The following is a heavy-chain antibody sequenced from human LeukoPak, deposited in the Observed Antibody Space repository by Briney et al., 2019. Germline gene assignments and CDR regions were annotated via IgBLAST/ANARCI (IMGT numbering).Heavy chain of an antibody. V-gene: IGHV3-30*02. J-gene: IGHJ4*02. D-gene: IGHD2-2*01. Sequence: PGGSLRLSCAASGFTFSSYSMNWVRQAPGKGLEWVAFIRYDGSYKDYADSVKGRFTISRDNSKNTLYLEMNSLRGEDTAVYYCAEDQVPYCSSTVCQSGFDYWAQGTLVTVSS. CDR2: IRYDGSYK. CDR1: GFTFSSYS. CDR3: AEDQVPYCSSTVCQSGFDY.